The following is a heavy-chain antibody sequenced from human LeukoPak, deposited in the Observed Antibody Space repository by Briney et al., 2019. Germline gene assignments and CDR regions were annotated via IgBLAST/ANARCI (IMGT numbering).Heavy chain of an antibody. CDR3: ARVFGWHPSRHWYFDL. Sequence: ASVKVSCKASGGTFSSYAISWVRQAPGHGLEWMGGIIPIFGTADYAQKFQGRVTITADESTSTAYMELSSLRSEDTAVYYCARVFGWHPSRHWYFDLWGRGTLVTVSS. CDR2: IIPIFGTA. D-gene: IGHD3-10*01. V-gene: IGHV1-69*13. CDR1: GGTFSSYA. J-gene: IGHJ2*01.